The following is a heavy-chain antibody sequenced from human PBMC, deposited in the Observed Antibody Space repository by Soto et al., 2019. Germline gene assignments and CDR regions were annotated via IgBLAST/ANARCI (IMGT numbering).Heavy chain of an antibody. CDR3: ARPGYSNYGPGVDV. CDR2: IDSDGSTT. J-gene: IGHJ6*02. V-gene: IGHV3-74*01. Sequence: EVQLVESGGGLVQPGGSLRLSCEASGLTFSVYWMHWVRQAPGKGLVWVSRIDSDGSTTSYADSVKGRFTISRDNAKSTLYLQMNSLRAEDTAVYYCARPGYSNYGPGVDVWGQGTTVTVSS. D-gene: IGHD4-4*01. CDR1: GLTFSVYW.